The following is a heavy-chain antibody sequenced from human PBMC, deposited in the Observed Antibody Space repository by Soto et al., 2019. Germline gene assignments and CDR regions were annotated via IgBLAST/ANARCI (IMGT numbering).Heavy chain of an antibody. CDR1: GYTFTYSA. D-gene: IGHD1-26*01. CDR3: ARGGLGGVGAPPLADY. V-gene: IGHV1-3*01. J-gene: IGHJ4*02. CDR2: IHAGNGDT. Sequence: QVHLVQSGAEVKKPGASVKVSCQASGYTFTYSAMHWVRQAPGRGLEWMGWIHAGNGDTKYSQNFQDRVTITRDRSASTVYMELSSLRSEDTAVYYCARGGLGGVGAPPLADYWGQGTQVTVSS.